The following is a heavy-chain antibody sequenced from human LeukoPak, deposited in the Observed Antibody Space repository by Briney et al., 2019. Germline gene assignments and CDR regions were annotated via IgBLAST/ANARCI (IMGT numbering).Heavy chain of an antibody. CDR3: ASLTVTTGGFAFDI. J-gene: IGHJ3*02. CDR1: GFTFSSYA. V-gene: IGHV3-23*01. Sequence: GGSLRLSCAASGFTFSSYAMSWVRQAPGKGLEWVSGISGGGGSTYYADSVKGRFTISRDNSKNTLYLQMNSLRAEDTAVYYCASLTVTTGGFAFDIWGQGTMVTVSS. CDR2: ISGGGGST. D-gene: IGHD4-17*01.